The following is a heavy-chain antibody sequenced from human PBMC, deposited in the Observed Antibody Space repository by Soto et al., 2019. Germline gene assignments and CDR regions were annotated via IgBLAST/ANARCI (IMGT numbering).Heavy chain of an antibody. CDR3: VRFSILVSGRGRGAFFDS. J-gene: IGHJ4*02. D-gene: IGHD6-19*01. V-gene: IGHV3-23*01. CDR2: ISGSGGST. Sequence: RRLSCVDSEFTFSSHTMSWVRQAPGRGLEWVSGISGSGGSTWDADSVKGRFTISRDNSKNTLYLQMNSLRAEDTAVYYCVRFSILVSGRGRGAFFDSWGQGTPVTVSS. CDR1: EFTFSSHT.